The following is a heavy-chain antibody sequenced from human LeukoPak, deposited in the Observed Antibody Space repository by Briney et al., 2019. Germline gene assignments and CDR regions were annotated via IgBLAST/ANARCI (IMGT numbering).Heavy chain of an antibody. Sequence: GRSLRLSCAASGFTFSSYGMHWVRQAPGKGLEWVPAISGSGGSTYYADSVKGRFTISRDNSKNTLYLQMNSLRAEDTAVYYCAVLLWFGEPIDYWGQGTLVTVSS. CDR3: AVLLWFGEPIDY. CDR1: GFTFSSYG. V-gene: IGHV3-23*01. D-gene: IGHD3-10*01. J-gene: IGHJ4*02. CDR2: ISGSGGST.